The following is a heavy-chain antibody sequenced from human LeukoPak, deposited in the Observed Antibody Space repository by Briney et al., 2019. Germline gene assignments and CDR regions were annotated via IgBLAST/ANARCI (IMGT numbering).Heavy chain of an antibody. V-gene: IGHV3-53*01. Sequence: GGSLRLSCAASGLTVSSKYMSWVRQAPGKGLEWVSVIYSGGSTYYADSVKGRFTISRDNSKNTLYLQMSSLRAEDTAVYYCARGCSSTSCYGFDYWGQGTLVTVSS. J-gene: IGHJ4*02. CDR2: IYSGGST. CDR1: GLTVSSKY. D-gene: IGHD2-2*01. CDR3: ARGCSSTSCYGFDY.